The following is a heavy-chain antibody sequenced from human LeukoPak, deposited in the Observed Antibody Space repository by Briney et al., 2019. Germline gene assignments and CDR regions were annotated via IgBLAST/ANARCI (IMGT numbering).Heavy chain of an antibody. CDR1: GGSISSYY. Sequence: PSETLSLTCTVSGGSISSYYWSWIRQPAGKGLECIGPIYTTGNTNYNPSLKSRVTISVDTSKNQFSLKLSSVTAADTAVYYCARAGYSSGWYSFDYWGQGTLVTVSS. CDR2: IYTTGNT. V-gene: IGHV4-4*07. J-gene: IGHJ4*02. CDR3: ARAGYSSGWYSFDY. D-gene: IGHD6-19*01.